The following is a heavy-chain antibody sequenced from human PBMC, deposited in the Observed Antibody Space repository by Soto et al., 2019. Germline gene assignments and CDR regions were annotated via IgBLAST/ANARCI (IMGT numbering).Heavy chain of an antibody. Sequence: QVQLVESGGGVVQPGGSLRLSCAASGFTFSTYGMHWVRQAPGKGLEWVAVIWYDGGGTYYADSVKGRFTISKDNSKNMLYRKINSLVVEDTAVCYCGRGDRSDPFHYWGQGTLVTVSS. D-gene: IGHD3-22*01. CDR3: GRGDRSDPFHY. V-gene: IGHV3-33*01. CDR1: GFTFSTYG. CDR2: IWYDGGGT. J-gene: IGHJ4*02.